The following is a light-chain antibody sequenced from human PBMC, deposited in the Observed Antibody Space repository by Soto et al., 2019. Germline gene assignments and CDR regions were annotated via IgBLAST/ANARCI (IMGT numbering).Light chain of an antibody. V-gene: IGLV2-23*02. CDR1: SSDVGTYNL. Sequence: QSALAQPASVSGSPEQSITISCTGTSSDVGTYNLVSWYQQHPGKAPKLIIYEVTERPSGVSNRFSGSKFGNTASLTISGLLPEDEADYFCFSFTTTSTHVFGTGTKVTVL. J-gene: IGLJ1*01. CDR2: EVT. CDR3: FSFTTTSTHV.